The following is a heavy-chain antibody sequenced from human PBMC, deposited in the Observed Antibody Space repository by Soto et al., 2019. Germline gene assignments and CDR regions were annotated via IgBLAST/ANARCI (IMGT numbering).Heavy chain of an antibody. D-gene: IGHD1-26*01. Sequence: QVQLVESGGGVVQPGRSLRLSCAASGFTFSSYGMHWVRQAPGKGLEWVAVISYDGSNKFYGDSVKGRSTISRDNSKNMLYLHMHSLRAADTAVYYCAKLPVSGSGSYYYYYYGMDVWGQGTTVTVSS. CDR3: AKLPVSGSGSYYYYYYGMDV. CDR1: GFTFSSYG. J-gene: IGHJ6*02. CDR2: ISYDGSNK. V-gene: IGHV3-30*18.